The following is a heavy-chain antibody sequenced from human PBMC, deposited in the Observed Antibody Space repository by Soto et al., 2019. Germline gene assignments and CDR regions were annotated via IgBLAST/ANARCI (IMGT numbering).Heavy chain of an antibody. V-gene: IGHV3-73*01. CDR2: IRSKSNKYAT. Sequence: PGGSLRLSCTASGFSFSGSAMHWVRQASGKGLEWVGRIRSKSNKYATLYAASVKGRSTISRDDSQNTAYLQMESLKSEDTAVYYCSSGSYYSSYWGQGTLVTVSS. D-gene: IGHD1-26*01. CDR1: GFSFSGSA. J-gene: IGHJ4*02. CDR3: SSGSYYSSY.